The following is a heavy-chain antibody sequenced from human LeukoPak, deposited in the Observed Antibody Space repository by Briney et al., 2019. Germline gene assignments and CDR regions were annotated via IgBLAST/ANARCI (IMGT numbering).Heavy chain of an antibody. V-gene: IGHV1-2*02. CDR2: INPNSGGT. D-gene: IGHD2-2*02. J-gene: IGHJ5*02. Sequence: ASVKVSCSASGYTFTGYYMHWVRQAPGQGLEWMGWINPNSGGTNYAQKFQGRVTMTRDTSISTAYMELSRLRSDDTAVYYCARDGVVVPAAIYWFDPWGQGTLVTVSS. CDR1: GYTFTGYY. CDR3: ARDGVVVPAAIYWFDP.